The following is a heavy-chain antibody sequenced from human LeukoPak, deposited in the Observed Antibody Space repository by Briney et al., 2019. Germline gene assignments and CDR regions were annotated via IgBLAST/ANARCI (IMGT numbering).Heavy chain of an antibody. CDR1: GFTFSSYS. CDR3: SGRLDY. Sequence: GGSLRLSCAASGFTFSSYSMNWVRQAPGKGLEWVSYISSSGSIIYYADSVKGRFTISRDSAKSLLYLQMSSLRAEDTAVYYCSGRLDYWGQGTLVTVSS. D-gene: IGHD6-19*01. J-gene: IGHJ4*02. CDR2: ISSSGSII. V-gene: IGHV3-48*01.